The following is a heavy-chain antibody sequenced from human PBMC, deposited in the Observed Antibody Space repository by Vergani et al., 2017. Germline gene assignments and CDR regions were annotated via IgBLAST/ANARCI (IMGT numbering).Heavy chain of an antibody. V-gene: IGHV3-7*01. CDR2: IIQDGSEK. CDR3: ARIATILGHYYYYYYMDV. CDR1: LFTFPPXS. J-gene: IGHJ6*03. Sequence: VQLLESGGGFFPPPCSLPLSSSSSLFTFPPXSLRFLPPPPPHRRVWLSTIIQDGSEKYYVDSVQGRFTISRDNAKNSLYLQMNSLRAEDTAVYYCARIATILGHYYYYYYMDVWGKGTTVTVSS. D-gene: IGHD5-12*01.